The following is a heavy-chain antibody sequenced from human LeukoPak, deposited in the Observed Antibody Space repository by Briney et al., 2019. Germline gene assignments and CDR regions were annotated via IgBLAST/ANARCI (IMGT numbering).Heavy chain of an antibody. Sequence: SETLSFTCTVSGASITSSSYYWGWIRLPPGEGLEWIGSIYDSGTTYYNPSLKSRVTISVDTSKNQFSLKLSSVTAADTAVYYCARHRVGCSGDSCYDFDYWGQGTLVTVSS. CDR1: GASITSSSYY. CDR3: ARHRVGCSGDSCYDFDY. J-gene: IGHJ4*02. CDR2: IYDSGTT. V-gene: IGHV4-39*01. D-gene: IGHD2-15*01.